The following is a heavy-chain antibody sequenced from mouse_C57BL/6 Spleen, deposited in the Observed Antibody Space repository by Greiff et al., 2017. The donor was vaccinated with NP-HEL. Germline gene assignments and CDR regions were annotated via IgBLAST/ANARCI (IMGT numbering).Heavy chain of an antibody. V-gene: IGHV1-52*01. CDR1: GYTFTSYW. CDR2: IDPSDSET. D-gene: IGHD1-1*01. CDR3: ARGIYYYGSSRWYFDV. J-gene: IGHJ1*03. Sequence: QVQLQQPGAELARPGSSVKLSCKASGYTFTSYWMHWVKQRPIQGLEWIGNIDPSDSETHYNQKFKDKATLTVDKSSSTAYMQLSSLTSEDAAVYYCARGIYYYGSSRWYFDVWGTGTTVTVSS.